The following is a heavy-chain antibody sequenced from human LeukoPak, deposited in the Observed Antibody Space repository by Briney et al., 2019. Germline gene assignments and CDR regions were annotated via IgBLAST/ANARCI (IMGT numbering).Heavy chain of an antibody. CDR2: ITWNGGST. J-gene: IGHJ4*02. V-gene: IGHV3-NL1*01. CDR3: AQARGNQLPFDY. CDR1: GFTFSSYS. D-gene: IGHD2-2*01. Sequence: GGSLRLSCAASGFTFSSYSMNWVRQPPGKGLEWVSGITWNGGSTGYADSVKGRFTISRDNSKNTLYLQMNSLRAEDTAVYYCAQARGNQLPFDYWGQGTLVTVSS.